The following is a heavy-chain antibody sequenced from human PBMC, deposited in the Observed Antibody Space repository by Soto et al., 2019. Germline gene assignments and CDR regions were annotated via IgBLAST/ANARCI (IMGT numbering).Heavy chain of an antibody. V-gene: IGHV3-30-3*01. J-gene: IGHJ6*02. Sequence: GGSLRLSCAASGFTFSPHAMHWVRQGPGKGLEWVAVISYEGSNKYYADSVKGRFTISRDNSKSTPYLQMNSLRAEDTAVYYCARERNTGYDYSYYYGMDVWGQGTTVTVSS. CDR1: GFTFSPHA. CDR3: ARERNTGYDYSYYYGMDV. D-gene: IGHD5-18*01. CDR2: ISYEGSNK.